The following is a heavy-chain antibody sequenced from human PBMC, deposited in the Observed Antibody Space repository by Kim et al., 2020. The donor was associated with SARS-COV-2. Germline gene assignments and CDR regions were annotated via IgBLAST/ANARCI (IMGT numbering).Heavy chain of an antibody. CDR1: GFTFDDYA. CDR3: AKDIGGLTHYYGSGSHWSYYYYGMDV. D-gene: IGHD3-10*01. V-gene: IGHV3-9*01. J-gene: IGHJ6*02. CDR2: ISWNSGSI. Sequence: GGSLRLSCAASGFTFDDYAMHWVRQAPGKGLEWVSGISWNSGSIGYADSVKGRFTISRDNAKNSLYLQMNSLRAEDTALYYCAKDIGGLTHYYGSGSHWSYYYYGMDVWGQGTTVTVSS.